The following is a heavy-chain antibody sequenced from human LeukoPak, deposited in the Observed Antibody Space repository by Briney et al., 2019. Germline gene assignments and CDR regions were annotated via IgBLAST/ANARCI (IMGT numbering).Heavy chain of an antibody. Sequence: PSQTLSLTCTVSGGSISTGTYYWRWIRQPTGKGLEWIGEINHSGSTNYNPSLKSRVTISVDTSKNQFSLKLSSVTAADTAVYYCARGFSRWYMVTSPRTFDYWGQGTLVTVSS. V-gene: IGHV4-61*09. J-gene: IGHJ4*02. CDR3: ARGFSRWYMVTSPRTFDY. CDR2: INHSGST. CDR1: GGSISTGTYY. D-gene: IGHD5-18*01.